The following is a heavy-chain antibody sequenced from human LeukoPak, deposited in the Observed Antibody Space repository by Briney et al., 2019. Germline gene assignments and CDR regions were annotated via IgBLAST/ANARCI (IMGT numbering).Heavy chain of an antibody. Sequence: SETLSLTCTVSGGSISSYYWSWIRQPAGKGLEWIGHIYTSGSTNYNPSLKSRVTISVDTSKNQFSLKLSSVTAADTAVYYCASEHNWNFLASYFDYWGQGTLVTVSS. CDR2: IYTSGST. CDR3: ASEHNWNFLASYFDY. CDR1: GGSISSYY. V-gene: IGHV4-4*07. D-gene: IGHD1-7*01. J-gene: IGHJ4*02.